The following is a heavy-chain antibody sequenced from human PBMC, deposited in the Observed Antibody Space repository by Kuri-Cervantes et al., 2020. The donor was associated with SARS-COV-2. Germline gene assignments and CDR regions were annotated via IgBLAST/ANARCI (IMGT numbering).Heavy chain of an antibody. CDR1: GFIFSSHW. J-gene: IGHJ6*04. Sequence: GESLKISCAAPGFIFSSHWMRWVRQAPGKGLEWVADIMQHGIGVYYVDSVKGRFTITRDNAKNLLYLQMNSLRAEDTAVYYCASTWGRFFWSGDGVAVWGKGPTVTVSS. D-gene: IGHD3-3*01. CDR2: IMQHGIGV. V-gene: IGHV3-7*01. CDR3: ASTWGRFFWSGDGVAV.